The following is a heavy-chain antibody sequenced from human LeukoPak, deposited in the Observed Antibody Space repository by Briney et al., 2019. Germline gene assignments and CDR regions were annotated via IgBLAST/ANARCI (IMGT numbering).Heavy chain of an antibody. Sequence: GGTLRLSCAASGFTFSDYYMSWIRQAPGKGPEWVSYISSSGSTIYYADSVKGRFTISRDNAKNSLYLQMNSLRAEDTAVYYCARRRDSGSLQHFDYWGRGTLVTVSS. CDR2: ISSSGSTI. CDR3: ARRRDSGSLQHFDY. D-gene: IGHD1-26*01. CDR1: GFTFSDYY. V-gene: IGHV3-11*01. J-gene: IGHJ4*02.